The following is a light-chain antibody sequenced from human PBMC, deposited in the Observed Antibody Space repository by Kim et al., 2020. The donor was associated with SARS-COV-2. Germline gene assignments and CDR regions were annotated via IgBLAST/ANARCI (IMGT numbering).Light chain of an antibody. CDR1: SLRRYY. CDR2: GKN. Sequence: VALGQTVRITCQGDSLRRYYATWYQQKPGQAPILVIYGKNNRPSGIPDRFSGSSSGNTASLTITETQAGAEADYYCNSRDTNDNVVFGGGTQRTVL. J-gene: IGLJ2*01. V-gene: IGLV3-19*01. CDR3: NSRDTNDNVV.